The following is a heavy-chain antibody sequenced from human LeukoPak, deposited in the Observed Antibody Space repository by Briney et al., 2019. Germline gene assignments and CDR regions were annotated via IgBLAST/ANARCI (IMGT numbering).Heavy chain of an antibody. CDR1: GGSISNYY. CDR2: IYYSGST. CDR3: AINYYDTGAFDI. Sequence: SETLSLTCSVSGGSISNYYWSWIRQPPGKGLEWIGYIYYSGSTNYNPSLKSRVTISVDTSKNQFSLKLSSVTAADTAVYYCAINYYDTGAFDILGQGTMVTVSS. J-gene: IGHJ3*02. D-gene: IGHD3-22*01. V-gene: IGHV4-59*01.